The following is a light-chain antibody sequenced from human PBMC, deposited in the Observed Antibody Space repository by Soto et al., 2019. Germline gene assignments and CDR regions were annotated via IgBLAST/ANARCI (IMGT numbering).Light chain of an antibody. CDR3: QQRNNWPIT. CDR2: DAS. Sequence: EIVLTHSPATLSFSPVERATLSCRASQSVSSYLAWYQQKPGQAPRLLIYDASNRATGIPVRFSGSGSGTDFTLTISSLEPEDFALYYCQQRNNWPITFGQGTRLEIK. V-gene: IGKV3-11*01. J-gene: IGKJ5*01. CDR1: QSVSSY.